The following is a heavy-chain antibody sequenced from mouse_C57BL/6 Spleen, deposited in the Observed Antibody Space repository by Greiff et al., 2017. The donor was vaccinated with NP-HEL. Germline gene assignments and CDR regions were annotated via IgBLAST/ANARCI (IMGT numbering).Heavy chain of an antibody. CDR2: ISSGGSYT. J-gene: IGHJ2*01. Sequence: EVNLVESGGDLVKPGGSLKLSCAASGFTFSSYGMSWVRQTPDKRLEWVATISSGGSYTYYPDSVKGRFTISRDNAKNTLYLQMSSLKSEDTAMYYCARHSGTNAFDYWGQGTTLTVSS. V-gene: IGHV5-6*01. CDR3: ARHSGTNAFDY. D-gene: IGHD4-1*01. CDR1: GFTFSSYG.